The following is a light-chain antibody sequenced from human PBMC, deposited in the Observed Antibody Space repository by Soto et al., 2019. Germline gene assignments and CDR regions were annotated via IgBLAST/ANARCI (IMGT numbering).Light chain of an antibody. J-gene: IGKJ5*01. V-gene: IGKV3-11*01. CDR1: QSVSNY. CDR3: QQRSSWPIT. CDR2: DAS. Sequence: EIVLTQSPATLSLSPGERATLSCRASQSVSNYLAWYQQKPGQAPRLLIHDASDRATGIPARFSGSGSETDFTLTISSREPEDFALYYCQQRSSWPITFGQGTRLEIK.